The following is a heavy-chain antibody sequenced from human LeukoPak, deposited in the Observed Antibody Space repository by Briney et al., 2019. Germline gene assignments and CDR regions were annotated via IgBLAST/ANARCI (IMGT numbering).Heavy chain of an antibody. CDR3: AKGSGIHHFHWFDP. CDR2: TNQDESEK. Sequence: PGGSLRLSCAASGFTFSRYWMSWVRQAPGKGLERVANTNQDESEKYFVDSVKGRFTISRDNAKNSLYLQMNSLRVEDTAVYYCAKGSGIHHFHWFDPWGQGTLVTVSS. J-gene: IGHJ5*02. V-gene: IGHV3-7*05. CDR1: GFTFSRYW. D-gene: IGHD6-13*01.